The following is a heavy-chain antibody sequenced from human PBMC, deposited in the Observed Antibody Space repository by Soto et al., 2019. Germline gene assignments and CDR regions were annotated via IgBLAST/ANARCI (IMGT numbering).Heavy chain of an antibody. D-gene: IGHD6-19*01. CDR3: TTDRNGYSSPYGMDV. V-gene: IGHV3-15*07. CDR2: IKSKTDGGTT. J-gene: IGHJ6*02. Sequence: PGGSLRLSCAASGFTFSNAWMNWVRQAPGKGLEWVGRIKSKTDGGTTDYAAPVKGRFTISRDDSKNTLYLQMNSLKTEDTAVYYCTTDRNGYSSPYGMDVWGQGTTVTVSS. CDR1: GFTFSNAW.